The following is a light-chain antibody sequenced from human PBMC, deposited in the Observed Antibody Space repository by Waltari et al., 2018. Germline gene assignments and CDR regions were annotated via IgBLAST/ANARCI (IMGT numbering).Light chain of an antibody. CDR3: QSADNTGDYVL. CDR1: ALAKQF. J-gene: IGLJ3*02. CDR2: RDT. V-gene: IGLV3-25*03. Sequence: SSELTPPPSVSVSPGQTATIASSADALAKQFVYWYQQKPGQAPVLVMFRDTERPSGIPERFSGSGSGTTVTLTISGVQAEDEADYYCQSADNTGDYVLFGGGTKLTVL.